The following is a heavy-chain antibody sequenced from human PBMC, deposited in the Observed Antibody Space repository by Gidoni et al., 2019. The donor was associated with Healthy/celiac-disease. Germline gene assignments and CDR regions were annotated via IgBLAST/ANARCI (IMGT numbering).Heavy chain of an antibody. CDR2: INHSGST. V-gene: IGHV4-34*01. CDR3: ARRRNTMITFGGVATRTPFDY. D-gene: IGHD3-16*01. CDR1: GGSFSGYY. J-gene: IGHJ4*02. Sequence: QVQLQQWGAGLLKPSETLSLTCAVYGGSFSGYYWSWIRQPPGKGLEWIGEINHSGSTNYNPSLKSRVTISVDTSKNQFSLKLSSVTAADTAVYYCARRRNTMITFGGVATRTPFDYWGQGTLVTVSS.